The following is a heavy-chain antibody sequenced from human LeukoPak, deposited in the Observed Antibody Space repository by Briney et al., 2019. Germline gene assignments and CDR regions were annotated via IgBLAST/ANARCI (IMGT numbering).Heavy chain of an antibody. CDR3: ATHPDRYGEDYFDY. Sequence: GGSLRLSCAASGFTFSSYSMNWVRQAPGKGLEWVSSISSSSSYIYYADSVKGRFTISRDNAKNSLYLQMNSLRAEDTAVYYCATHPDRYGEDYFDYWGQGTLVTVSS. J-gene: IGHJ4*02. D-gene: IGHD1-14*01. CDR2: ISSSSSYI. CDR1: GFTFSSYS. V-gene: IGHV3-21*01.